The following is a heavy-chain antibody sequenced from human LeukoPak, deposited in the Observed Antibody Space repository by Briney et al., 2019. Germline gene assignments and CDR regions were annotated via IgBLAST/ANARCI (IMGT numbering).Heavy chain of an antibody. Sequence: GGSLRLSCAASGFTFSSYAMSWVRQAPGKGLEWVSAISCSGGSTYYADSVKGRFTISRDNSKNTLYLQMNSLRAEDTAVYYCAKASSPSYGHSSGPRVLRPLDYCFDYWGQGTLVTVSS. CDR3: AKASSPSYGHSSGPRVLRPLDYCFDY. D-gene: IGHD3-22*01. CDR1: GFTFSSYA. J-gene: IGHJ4*02. CDR2: ISCSGGST. V-gene: IGHV3-23*01.